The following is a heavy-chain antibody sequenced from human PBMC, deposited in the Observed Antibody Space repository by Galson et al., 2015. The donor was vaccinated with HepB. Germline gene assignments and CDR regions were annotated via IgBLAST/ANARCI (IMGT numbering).Heavy chain of an antibody. Sequence: SVKVSCKASGYSFSNYGLSWIRQAPGPGLEWMGWFSGYDGSTNYAQRFQGRVTMTADASTGTAYLELRNLRSDDTAVHYCARDSRLELRLNNYFSYGMDVGGQGSAVIVSS. J-gene: IGHJ6*02. CDR2: FSGYDGST. CDR3: ARDSRLELRLNNYFSYGMDV. D-gene: IGHD1-1*01. V-gene: IGHV1-18*01. CDR1: GYSFSNYG.